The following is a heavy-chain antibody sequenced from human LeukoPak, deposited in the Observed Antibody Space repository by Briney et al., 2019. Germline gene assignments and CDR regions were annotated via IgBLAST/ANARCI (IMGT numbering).Heavy chain of an antibody. J-gene: IGHJ4*02. D-gene: IGHD3-16*02. V-gene: IGHV1-18*01. Sequence: VASVKVSCKASGYTSTSYGISWVRQAPGQGLEWMGWISAYNGNTNYAQKLQGRVTMTTDTSTSTAYMELRSLRSDDTAVYYCARDEDWPDYRYYFDYWGQGTLVTVSS. CDR1: GYTSTSYG. CDR3: ARDEDWPDYRYYFDY. CDR2: ISAYNGNT.